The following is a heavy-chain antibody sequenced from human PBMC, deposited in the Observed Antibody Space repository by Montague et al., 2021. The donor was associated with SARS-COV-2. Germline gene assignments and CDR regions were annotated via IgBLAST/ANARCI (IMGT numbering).Heavy chain of an antibody. D-gene: IGHD5-18*01. V-gene: IGHV3-21*01. CDR2: ISSSSSYI. CDR1: GFTLSSYS. CDR3: ARDTAMVHNWFDP. J-gene: IGHJ5*02. Sequence: SLRLSCAASGFTLSSYSMNWVRQAPGKGLEWVSSISSSSSYIYYADSVKGRFTISRDNAKNSLYLQMNSLRAEDTAVYCCARDTAMVHNWFDPWGQGTLVTVSS.